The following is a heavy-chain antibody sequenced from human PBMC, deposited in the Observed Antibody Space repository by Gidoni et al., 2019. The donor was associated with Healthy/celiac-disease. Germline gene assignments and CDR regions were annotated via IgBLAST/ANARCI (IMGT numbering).Heavy chain of an antibody. CDR1: GGTFSSYA. V-gene: IGHV1-69*01. J-gene: IGHJ6*02. CDR2: IIPIFGTA. CDR3: ARDRPSELGAPYYYYGMDV. D-gene: IGHD1-7*01. Sequence: QVQLVQSGAEVKKPGSSVKVSCKASGGTFSSYAISWVRQAPGQGLEWMGGIIPIFGTANYAQKFQGRVTITADESTSTAYMELSSLRSEDTAVYYCARDRPSELGAPYYYYGMDVWGQGTTVTVSS.